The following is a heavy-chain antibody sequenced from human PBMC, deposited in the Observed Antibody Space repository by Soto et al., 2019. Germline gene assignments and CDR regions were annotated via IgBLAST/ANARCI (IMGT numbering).Heavy chain of an antibody. Sequence: EVQLLESGGGLVQPGGSLRLSCAASGFTFNNYAMGWVRQAPGKGLECVSTISGSGGNTFYADSVKGRFTISSDNSKSTLYLQMNSLRAEDTAVYFCAKTGARTGWDYYFDHWGQGTLVTVSS. CDR1: GFTFNNYA. CDR2: ISGSGGNT. CDR3: AKTGARTGWDYYFDH. D-gene: IGHD6-19*01. J-gene: IGHJ4*02. V-gene: IGHV3-23*01.